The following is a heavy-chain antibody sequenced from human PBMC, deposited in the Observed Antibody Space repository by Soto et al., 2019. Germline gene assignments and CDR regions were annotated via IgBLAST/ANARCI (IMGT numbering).Heavy chain of an antibody. CDR2: ITAYNGNT. Sequence: QVQLVQSGAEVKKPGASVKVSCKASGYTFSSYGISWVRQAPGQGLEWMGWITAYNGNTNYAQKLQGRVTMTTDTSTSTAYMELRSRRSADTAVYYCAQYSYGLPAGYWGQGTLVTVSS. CDR1: GYTFSSYG. CDR3: AQYSYGLPAGY. V-gene: IGHV1-18*01. D-gene: IGHD5-18*01. J-gene: IGHJ4*02.